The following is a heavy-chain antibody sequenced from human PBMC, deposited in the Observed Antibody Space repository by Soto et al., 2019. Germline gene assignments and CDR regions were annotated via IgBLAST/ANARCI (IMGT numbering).Heavy chain of an antibody. CDR2: ISYDANNK. D-gene: IGHD4-17*01. CDR1: GFTFSSYG. Sequence: WGSLRLSCTTSGFTFSSYGMHWVRQAPGKGLEWLAVISYDANNKYYADSVKGRFTISRDNAKNSLYLQMNSLRAEDTAVYYCARDLNTLRWPTDRAQLDYWGQGTLVTVSS. J-gene: IGHJ4*02. CDR3: ARDLNTLRWPTDRAQLDY. V-gene: IGHV3-30*03.